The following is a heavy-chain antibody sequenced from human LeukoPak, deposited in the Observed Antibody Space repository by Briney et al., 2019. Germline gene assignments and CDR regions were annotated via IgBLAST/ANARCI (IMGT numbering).Heavy chain of an antibody. CDR1: EFTFDDYGNYG. D-gene: IGHD6-6*01. J-gene: IGHJ6*03. CDR3: ARDQLVTLDYYSYYYMDV. V-gene: IGHV3-20*04. CDR2: INWSGDST. Sequence: GGSLRLSCAASEFTFDDYGNYGMNWVRQAPGKGLEGVAGINWSGDSTGYADSVKGRFTISRDNAKNSLYLQMNSLRAEDTALYYCARDQLVTLDYYSYYYMDVWGKGTTVTVSS.